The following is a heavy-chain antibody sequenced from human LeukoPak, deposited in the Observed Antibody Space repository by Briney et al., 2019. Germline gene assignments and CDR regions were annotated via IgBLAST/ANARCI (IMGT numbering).Heavy chain of an antibody. CDR1: GYTISGGYY. V-gene: IGHV4-38-2*01. J-gene: IGHJ2*01. CDR3: ARGVGTMKGYFDL. D-gene: IGHD1-1*01. CDR2: IFHSGTT. Sequence: SESLSLTCAVSGYTISGGYYWGWIRPPPGKGLEWIGSIFHSGTTYYNPSLKSRVTISVDTSKNQFSLKLSSVTAADTAVYYCARGVGTMKGYFDLWGRGTLVTVSS.